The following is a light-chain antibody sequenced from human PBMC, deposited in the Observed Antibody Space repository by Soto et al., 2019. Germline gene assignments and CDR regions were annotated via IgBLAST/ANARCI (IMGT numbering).Light chain of an antibody. V-gene: IGKV3D-20*02. CDR2: DAS. CDR3: QQRET. CDR1: QSVSSSY. Sequence: EIVLTQSPGTLSLSPGERATLSCRASQSVSSSYLAWYQQKPGQAPRLLIYDASNRATGIPARFSGSGSGTDFTLTISSLEPEDFAVYYCQQRETFGQGTKVDIK. J-gene: IGKJ1*01.